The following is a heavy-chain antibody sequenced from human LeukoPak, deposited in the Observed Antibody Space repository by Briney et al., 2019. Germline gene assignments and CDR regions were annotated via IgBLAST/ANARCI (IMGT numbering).Heavy chain of an antibody. CDR3: ARGLYCSGGSCGGMDV. D-gene: IGHD2-15*01. CDR1: GFTFSSYA. V-gene: IGHV3-30-3*01. J-gene: IGHJ6*02. Sequence: PGRSLRLSSAASGFTFSSYAMNWVRQAPGKGLEWVAVISYDGSNKYYADSVKGRFTISRDNSKNTLYLQMSSLRAEDTALYYCARGLYCSGGSCGGMDVWGLGTTVTVSS. CDR2: ISYDGSNK.